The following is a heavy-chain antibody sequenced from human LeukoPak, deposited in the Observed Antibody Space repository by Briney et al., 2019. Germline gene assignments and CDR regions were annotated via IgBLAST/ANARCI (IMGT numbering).Heavy chain of an antibody. CDR3: ARDEAEYSSAC. D-gene: IGHD6-6*01. CDR2: ISSSSSYI. V-gene: IGHV3-21*01. J-gene: IGHJ4*02. Sequence: GGSLILSYAPSGFTFRSYSMNWVGQATGNGLDWVSSISSSSSYIYYADSVKGRFTISRDNAKNSLYLQMNSLRAEDTAVYYCARDEAEYSSACWGQGTLVTVSS. CDR1: GFTFRSYS.